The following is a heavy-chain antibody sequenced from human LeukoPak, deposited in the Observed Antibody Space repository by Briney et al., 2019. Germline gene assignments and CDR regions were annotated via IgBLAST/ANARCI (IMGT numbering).Heavy chain of an antibody. Sequence: PSETLSLTCTASGCSISSGSYYWSWIRQPAGKGLEWIGRIYASGSTNYNPSLKSRVTISVDMSKNQFSLKLSSVTAADTAVYYCARGYDPSRDAFDIWAQGTMVTVSS. CDR2: IYASGST. CDR1: GCSISSGSYY. CDR3: ARGYDPSRDAFDI. D-gene: IGHD3-22*01. V-gene: IGHV4-61*02. J-gene: IGHJ3*02.